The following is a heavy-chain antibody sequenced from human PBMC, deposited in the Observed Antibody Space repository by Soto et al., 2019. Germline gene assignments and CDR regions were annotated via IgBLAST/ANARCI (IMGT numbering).Heavy chain of an antibody. Sequence: PSATLCLTCTGSGGSIRSYYWSWVRQPPGKGPEWIGYMHYIGNNNYNPSLRSRATLSVDTSKNQFSLRLTSVTAADTAVYYCANIVKADTARFDYWGQGILVTVSS. J-gene: IGHJ4*02. D-gene: IGHD3-22*01. CDR2: MHYIGNN. CDR3: ANIVKADTARFDY. CDR1: GGSIRSYY. V-gene: IGHV4-59*01.